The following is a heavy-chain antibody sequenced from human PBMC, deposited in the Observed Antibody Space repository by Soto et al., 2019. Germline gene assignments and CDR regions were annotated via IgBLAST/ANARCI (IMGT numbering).Heavy chain of an antibody. CDR3: ARLRFLEWLQPYYYYMDV. V-gene: IGHV4-4*02. D-gene: IGHD3-3*01. Sequence: SETLSLTCAVSSGSISSSNWWSWVRQPPGKGLEWIGEIYHSGSTNYNPSLKSRITISVDKSKNQFSLKLSSVTAADTAVYYCARLRFLEWLQPYYYYMDVWGKGTTVTVSS. J-gene: IGHJ6*03. CDR1: SGSISSSNW. CDR2: IYHSGST.